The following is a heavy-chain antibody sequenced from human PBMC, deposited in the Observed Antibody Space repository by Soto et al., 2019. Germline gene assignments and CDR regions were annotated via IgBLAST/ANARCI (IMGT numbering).Heavy chain of an antibody. V-gene: IGHV1-69*06. CDR1: GGTFSSYA. CDR2: IIPIFGTA. CDR3: AREAYSYDFPGVYFDY. Sequence: QVQLVQSGAEVKKPGSSVKVSCKASGGTFSSYAISWVRQAPGQGLEWMGGIIPIFGTANYAQKFQGRVTITADKSTSTAYMELSSLRSEDTAVYYCAREAYSYDFPGVYFDYWGQGTLVTVSS. J-gene: IGHJ4*02. D-gene: IGHD3-3*01.